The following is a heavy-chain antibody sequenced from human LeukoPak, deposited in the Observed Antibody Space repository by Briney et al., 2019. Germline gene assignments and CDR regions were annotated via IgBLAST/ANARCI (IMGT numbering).Heavy chain of an antibody. J-gene: IGHJ5*02. CDR2: IYNSGST. V-gene: IGHV4-59*01. Sequence: PSETLSLTCTVSGGSISTYYWSWIRQPPGKGLEWIGYIYNSGSTNYNPSLKSRVTISVDTSKNQFSLKSRSVTAADTAVYYCARDGVFGTFDPWGQGTLVTVSS. D-gene: IGHD2-21*01. CDR3: ARDGVFGTFDP. CDR1: GGSISTYY.